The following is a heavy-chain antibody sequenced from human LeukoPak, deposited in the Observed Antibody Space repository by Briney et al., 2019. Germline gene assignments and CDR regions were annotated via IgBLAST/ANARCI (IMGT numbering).Heavy chain of an antibody. CDR1: GFTCSSYW. CDR3: ARDEGPPLGKQWLAPDY. Sequence: GGSLRLSCAASGFTCSSYWMSWVRQAPGKGLKWLANIKQDGSEKYYVDSVKGRFTISRDNAKNSLYLQMNSLRAEDTAVYYCARDEGPPLGKQWLAPDYWGQGTLVTVSS. V-gene: IGHV3-7*01. CDR2: IKQDGSEK. D-gene: IGHD6-19*01. J-gene: IGHJ4*02.